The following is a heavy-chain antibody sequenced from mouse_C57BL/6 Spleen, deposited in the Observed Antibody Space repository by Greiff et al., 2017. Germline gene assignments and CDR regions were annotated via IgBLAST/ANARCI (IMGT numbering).Heavy chain of an antibody. J-gene: IGHJ4*01. CDR3: TRSDSSGYNYAMDY. CDR1: GFTFTSYG. CDR2: IYPRSGNT. Sequence: QVQLQQSGAELARPGASVKLSCMASGFTFTSYGISWVKQRTRQGLEWIGEIYPRSGNTYYNEKFKCKATLTADKSSSKAYMERRSLTSEDSAVYCCTRSDSSGYNYAMDYWGQGTSVTVSS. V-gene: IGHV1-81*01. D-gene: IGHD3-2*02.